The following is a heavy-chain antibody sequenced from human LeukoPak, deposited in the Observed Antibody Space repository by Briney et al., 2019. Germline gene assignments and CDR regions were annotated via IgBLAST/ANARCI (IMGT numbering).Heavy chain of an antibody. CDR3: AGTSGSYYGSGSYYNVY. CDR1: GVSINSSSW. CDR2: IGHSGGT. V-gene: IGHV4-4*02. Sequence: SETLSLTCAVYGVSINSSSWWSWVRQSPGKGLEWIGDIGHSGGTNYNPSLKSRATISVDKSNTQVSLKLRSATAADTAVYYCAGTSGSYYGSGSYYNVYWGQGTLVIVSS. J-gene: IGHJ4*02. D-gene: IGHD3-10*01.